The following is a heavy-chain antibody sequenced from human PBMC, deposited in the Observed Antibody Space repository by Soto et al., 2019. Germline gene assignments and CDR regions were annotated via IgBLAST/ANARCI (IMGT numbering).Heavy chain of an antibody. D-gene: IGHD3-22*01. CDR1: GGSVISGSYY. V-gene: IGHV4-61*01. J-gene: IGHJ5*02. CDR2: IYYSGST. Sequence: SETLSLTCTVSGGSVISGSYYWSCIRQPPGKGLELIGYIYYSGSTNYNPSLKSRVTISVDTSKNQFSLKLSSVTAADTAVYYCARRPGGGYYYDSSGYDLPYNWFDPWGQGTLVTVSS. CDR3: ARRPGGGYYYDSSGYDLPYNWFDP.